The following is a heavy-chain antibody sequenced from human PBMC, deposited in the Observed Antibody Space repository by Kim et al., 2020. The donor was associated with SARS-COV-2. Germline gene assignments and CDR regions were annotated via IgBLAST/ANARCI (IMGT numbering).Heavy chain of an antibody. CDR2: ISSSGSYT. CDR1: GFTFSDYY. D-gene: IGHD6-6*01. J-gene: IGHJ4*02. Sequence: GGSLRLSCAASGFTFSDYYMSWIRQAPGKGLEWVSYISSSGSYTNYADSVKGRFTISRDNAKNSLYLQMNSLRAEDTAVYYCASSRRPYSSSSLDYWGQGTLVTVSS. V-gene: IGHV3-11*03. CDR3: ASSRRPYSSSSLDY.